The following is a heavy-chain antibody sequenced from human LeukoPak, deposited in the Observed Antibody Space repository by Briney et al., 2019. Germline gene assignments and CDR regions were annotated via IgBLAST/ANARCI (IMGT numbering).Heavy chain of an antibody. CDR3: ESAYYYDSSGYHTFDY. D-gene: IGHD3-22*01. CDR1: GFTFSSYA. Sequence: GGSLRLSCAASGFTFSSYAMHWVRQAPGKGLEWVAVISYDGSNKYYADSVKGRFTISRDNSKNTLYLQMNSLRAEDTAVYYCESAYYYDSSGYHTFDYWGQGALVTVSS. V-gene: IGHV3-30*04. J-gene: IGHJ4*02. CDR2: ISYDGSNK.